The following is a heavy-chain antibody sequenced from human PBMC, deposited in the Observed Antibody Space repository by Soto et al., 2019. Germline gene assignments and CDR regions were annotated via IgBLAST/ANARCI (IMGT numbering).Heavy chain of an antibody. CDR3: ARDPYDDSSGYCLYGWDFDL. J-gene: IGHJ2*01. V-gene: IGHV3-33*01. Sequence: QVQLVESGGGVVQPGRSLRLSCAASGFTFSSYGMHWFRQAPGKGLEGVAVIWYDGSNKYYADSVKGRFTISRDNSKNTLDMQINSLRGEDTAVTYCARDPYDDSSGYCLYGWDFDLWGRGTLVTVSS. CDR1: GFTFSSYG. CDR2: IWYDGSNK. D-gene: IGHD3-22*01.